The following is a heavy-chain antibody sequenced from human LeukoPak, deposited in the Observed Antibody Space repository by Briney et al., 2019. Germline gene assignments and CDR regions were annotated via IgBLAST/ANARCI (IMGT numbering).Heavy chain of an antibody. D-gene: IGHD3-3*01. CDR2: ISGSGGST. V-gene: IGHV3-23*01. CDR3: AKDGAYDFWSGSFDP. Sequence: GGSLRLSCAASGFTFSSYAMSWVRQAPGKGLEWVSAISGSGGSTYYADSVKGRFTISRDNSKNTLYLQMNSLRAEDTAVYYCAKDGAYDFWSGSFDPWGQGTLVTVSS. J-gene: IGHJ5*02. CDR1: GFTFSSYA.